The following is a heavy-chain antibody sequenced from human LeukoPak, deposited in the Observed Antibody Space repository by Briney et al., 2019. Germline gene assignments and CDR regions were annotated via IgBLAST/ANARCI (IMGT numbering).Heavy chain of an antibody. V-gene: IGHV1-46*03. Sequence: ASVKAPCEASGYTFTTYYMHWVRQAPGQGLEWMGIINPSGGSTTYAQKFQGRVTMTRDTSTSTVYMELSSLRSEDTAVYYCASPSSYYYDSSDSRAFDIWGQGTMVTVSS. CDR2: INPSGGST. CDR3: ASPSSYYYDSSDSRAFDI. D-gene: IGHD3-22*01. J-gene: IGHJ3*02. CDR1: GYTFTTYY.